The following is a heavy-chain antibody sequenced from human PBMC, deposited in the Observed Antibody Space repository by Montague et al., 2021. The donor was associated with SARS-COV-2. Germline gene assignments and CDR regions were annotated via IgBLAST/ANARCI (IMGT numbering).Heavy chain of an antibody. CDR2: IGTDGSST. Sequence: SLRLSCAASGFTFNTFWMHWVRQVPGKGLVWVSRIGTDGSSTIYADSLKGRFTVTRDNAKNTLYLQMNSLRDDDTAVYHCARGWNAMDVWGQGTTVTVSS. CDR3: ARGWNAMDV. V-gene: IGHV3-74*01. CDR1: GFTFNTFW. J-gene: IGHJ6*02. D-gene: IGHD2-15*01.